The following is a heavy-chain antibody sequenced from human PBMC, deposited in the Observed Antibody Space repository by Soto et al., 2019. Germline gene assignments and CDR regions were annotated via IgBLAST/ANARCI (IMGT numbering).Heavy chain of an antibody. J-gene: IGHJ3*02. CDR1: GGSISSYY. CDR2: IYYSGST. CDR3: ARVWGGAFDI. Sequence: SETLSLTCTVSGGSISSYYWSWIRQPPGKGLEWIGYIYYSGSTNYNPSLKSRVTISVDTSKNQFSLKLSSVTAADTAVYYCARVWGGAFDIWGQGSMVTVSS. V-gene: IGHV4-59*01. D-gene: IGHD3-10*01.